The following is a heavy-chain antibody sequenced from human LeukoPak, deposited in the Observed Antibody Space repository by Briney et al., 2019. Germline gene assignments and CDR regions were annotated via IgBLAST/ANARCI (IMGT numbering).Heavy chain of an antibody. J-gene: IGHJ2*01. CDR2: IHFGGST. D-gene: IGHD1-1*01. CDR3: ARLGPQLSWYFDL. V-gene: IGHV4-39*01. CDR1: GGSISSYY. Sequence: SETLSLTCTVSGGSISSYYWGWIRQPPGKGLEWIGTIHFGGSTFYNPSLKSRVTISVDTSKNQFSLKLSSLTAADTAVYYCARLGPQLSWYFDLWGRGTLVTVSS.